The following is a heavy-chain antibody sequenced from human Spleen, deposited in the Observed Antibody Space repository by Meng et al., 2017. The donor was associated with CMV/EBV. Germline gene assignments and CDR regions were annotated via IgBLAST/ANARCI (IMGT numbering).Heavy chain of an antibody. CDR2: IKNDGSGT. CDR3: ARHAGEPLDY. Sequence: VQLVESGGGLVKPGGSLRLSCAASGFTFRTYWMHWVRQIPGKGLVWVSCIKNDGSGTMYADSVRGRFTISRDDAKSTMYLQMNNLRVEDTAVYYCARHAGEPLDYWGQGALVTVSS. J-gene: IGHJ4*02. D-gene: IGHD1-14*01. V-gene: IGHV3-74*03. CDR1: GFTFRTYW.